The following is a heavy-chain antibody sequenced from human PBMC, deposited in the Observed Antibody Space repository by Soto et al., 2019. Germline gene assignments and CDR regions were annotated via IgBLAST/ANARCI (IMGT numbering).Heavy chain of an antibody. CDR2: IYHSVST. D-gene: IGHD2-8*01. CDR3: DRKGMATAHYGMDV. Sequence: QLQLQESGSGLVKPSQTLSLTCAVSGGSISSGGYSWSWIRQPPGKGLEWIGYIYHSVSTYYNPSLKSRVTISVDRSKNQFSLKLSSVTAADTAVYYCDRKGMATAHYGMDVWGQGTTVTVSS. V-gene: IGHV4-30-2*01. CDR1: GGSISSGGYS. J-gene: IGHJ6*02.